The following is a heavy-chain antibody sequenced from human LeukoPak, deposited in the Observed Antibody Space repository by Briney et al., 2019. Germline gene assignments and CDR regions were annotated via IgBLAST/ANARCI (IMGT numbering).Heavy chain of an antibody. Sequence: GGSLRLSCAASGFTFSSYGMHWVRQAPGKGLEWVAFIRYDGSNKYYADSVEGRFTISRDNSKNTLYLQMNSLRVEDTAVYYCARSPDTAMDTDYWGQGTLVTVSS. D-gene: IGHD5-18*01. V-gene: IGHV3-30*02. CDR3: ARSPDTAMDTDY. J-gene: IGHJ4*02. CDR2: IRYDGSNK. CDR1: GFTFSSYG.